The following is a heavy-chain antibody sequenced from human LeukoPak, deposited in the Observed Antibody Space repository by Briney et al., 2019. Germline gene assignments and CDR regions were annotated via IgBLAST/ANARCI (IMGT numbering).Heavy chain of an antibody. CDR2: IGIAGDT. D-gene: IGHD3-16*01. V-gene: IGHV3-13*01. J-gene: IGHJ4*02. Sequence: GGSLRLSCAASGFTFSSYDMHWVRQATGKGLEWVSGIGIAGDTYYRGSVKGRFTISRDNAKNSLYLQMNSLRAEDTAVYYCARDFTGNFDYWGQGTLVTVSS. CDR3: ARDFTGNFDY. CDR1: GFTFSSYD.